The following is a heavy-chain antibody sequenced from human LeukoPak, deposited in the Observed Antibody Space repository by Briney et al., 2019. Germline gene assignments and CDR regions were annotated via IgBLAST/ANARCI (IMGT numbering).Heavy chain of an antibody. D-gene: IGHD3-3*01. V-gene: IGHV4-34*01. CDR1: GGSFSGYY. CDR2: INHSGST. J-gene: IGHJ4*02. CDR3: ASTTYYDFWSGYENN. Sequence: SETLSLTCAVYGGSFSGYYWSWIRQPPGKGLEWIGEINHSGSTNYNPSLKSRVTISVDTSKNQFSLKLSSVTAADTAVYYCASTTYYDFWSGYENNWGQGTLVTVSS.